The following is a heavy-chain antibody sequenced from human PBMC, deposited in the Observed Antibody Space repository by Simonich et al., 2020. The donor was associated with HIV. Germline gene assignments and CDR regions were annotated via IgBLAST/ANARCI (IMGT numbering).Heavy chain of an antibody. V-gene: IGHV3-30*07. CDR1: GFTFSSYA. D-gene: IGHD3-16*01. CDR2: ISYDGSNK. Sequence: QVQLVESGGGVVQPGRSLRLSCAASGFTFSSYAMHWVRQAPGKGLEWVAVISYDGSNKSYADSVKGRIPISRYNSKNTLYLQMNSLRAEDTAVYYCASGGSISSVWADDYWGQGTLVTVTS. CDR3: ASGGSISSVWADDY. J-gene: IGHJ4*02.